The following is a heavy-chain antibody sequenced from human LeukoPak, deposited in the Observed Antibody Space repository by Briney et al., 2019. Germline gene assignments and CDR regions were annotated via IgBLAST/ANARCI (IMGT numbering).Heavy chain of an antibody. CDR3: ARVRVGATQYFDY. J-gene: IGHJ4*02. CDR1: GGSINSRSYS. V-gene: IGHV4-30-2*01. D-gene: IGHD1-26*01. Sequence: SETLSLTCTVSGGSINSRSYSWSWIRQPPGKGLEWIGYIYHSGSTYYNPSLKSRVTISVDRSKNQFSLKLSSVTAADTAVYYCARVRVGATQYFDYWGQGTLVTVSS. CDR2: IYHSGST.